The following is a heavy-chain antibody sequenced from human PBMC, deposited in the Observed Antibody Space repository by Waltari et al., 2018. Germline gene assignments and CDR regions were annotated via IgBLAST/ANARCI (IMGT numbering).Heavy chain of an antibody. CDR3: VRDAIYGRRSFDS. CDR2: INQDGSET. V-gene: IGHV3-7*03. Sequence: DVQLVESGGGLVQPGGSLRLSCVDSGFIFNRYWMDWVRQAPGKGLEWVAIINQDGSETHYVESVKGRFTISRDNAKNALYLQVNSLRVEDTAIYYCVRDAIYGRRSFDSWGQGTPVTVSS. J-gene: IGHJ4*02. CDR1: GFIFNRYW. D-gene: IGHD2-15*01.